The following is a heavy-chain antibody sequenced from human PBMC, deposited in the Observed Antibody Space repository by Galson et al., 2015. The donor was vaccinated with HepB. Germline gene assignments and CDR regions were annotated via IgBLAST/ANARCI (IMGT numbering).Heavy chain of an antibody. J-gene: IGHJ4*02. Sequence: SLRLSCAGYGFTFSRYPMHWVRQAPGKGLEYVSSIGVNPHYADPVKGRFNISRDNSKNVVHLQMSSLRPEDTAMYYCVKGRIMTTVVDFDSWGQGTLVTVSS. D-gene: IGHD4-17*01. CDR3: VKGRIMTTVVDFDS. V-gene: IGHV3-64D*06. CDR1: GFTFSRYP. CDR2: IGVNP.